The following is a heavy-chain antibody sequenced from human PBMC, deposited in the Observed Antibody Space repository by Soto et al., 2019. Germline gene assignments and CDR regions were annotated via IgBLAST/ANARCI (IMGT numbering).Heavy chain of an antibody. CDR3: ARSGYYDSSGYLFDDAFDI. Sequence: KPSETLSLTCTVSGGSISSYYWSWIRQPPGKGLEWIGYIYYSGSTNYNPSLKSRVTISVDTSKNQFSLKLSSVTAADTAVYYCARSGYYDSSGYLFDDAFDIWGQGTMVTVSS. J-gene: IGHJ3*02. D-gene: IGHD3-22*01. CDR2: IYYSGST. V-gene: IGHV4-59*01. CDR1: GGSISSYY.